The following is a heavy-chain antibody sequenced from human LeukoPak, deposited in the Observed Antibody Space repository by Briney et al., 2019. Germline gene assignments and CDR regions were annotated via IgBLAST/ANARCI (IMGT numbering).Heavy chain of an antibody. V-gene: IGHV1-2*02. D-gene: IGHD4/OR15-4a*01. Sequence: AAVKVSCKASGYTFTNYYLHWVRQAPGQGLEWMGWMNPNTGGTKPTQKFQGRVTMTRDTSVSTAYTELTRLRSDDTAVYYCARDLYGATYREAFDLWGQGTMVPVSS. CDR1: GYTFTNYY. J-gene: IGHJ3*01. CDR2: MNPNTGGT. CDR3: ARDLYGATYREAFDL.